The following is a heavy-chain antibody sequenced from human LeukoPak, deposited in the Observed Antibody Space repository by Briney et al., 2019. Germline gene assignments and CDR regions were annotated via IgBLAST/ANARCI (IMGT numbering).Heavy chain of an antibody. CDR3: ARTMIVVDAFDY. J-gene: IGHJ4*02. V-gene: IGHV4-59*08. CDR2: IYYSGST. D-gene: IGHD3-22*01. Sequence: SETLSLTCTVSDTSITNYFWSWIRQPPGKGLEWIGYIYYSGSTYYNPSLKSRVTISVDTSKNQFSLKLSSVTAADTAVYYCARTMIVVDAFDYWGQGTLVTVSS. CDR1: DTSITNYF.